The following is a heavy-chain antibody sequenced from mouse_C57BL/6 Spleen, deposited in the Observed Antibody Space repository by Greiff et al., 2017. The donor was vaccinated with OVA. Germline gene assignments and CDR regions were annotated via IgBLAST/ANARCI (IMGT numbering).Heavy chain of an antibody. CDR1: GYTFTSYW. Sequence: VQLQQPGAELVRPGSSVKLSCKASGYTFTSYWMHWVKQRPIQGLEWIGNIDPSDSDTHYNQKFKDKATLTVDKSSSTAYMQLSSLTSEDSAVYDCARIYYDYDVNYYFDYWGQGTTLTVSS. V-gene: IGHV1-52*01. CDR2: IDPSDSDT. CDR3: ARIYYDYDVNYYFDY. D-gene: IGHD2-4*01. J-gene: IGHJ2*01.